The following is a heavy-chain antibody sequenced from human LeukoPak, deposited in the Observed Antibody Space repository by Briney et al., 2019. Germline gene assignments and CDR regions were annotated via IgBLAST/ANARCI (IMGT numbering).Heavy chain of an antibody. CDR2: IIPIFGTA. CDR3: ARAEYCSSTSCYRVRFDY. Sequence: SVKVSCKASGGTFSSYAISWVRQAPGQGLEWMGGIIPIFGTANYAQKFQGRVTITADKSTSTAYMELSSLRSEDTAVYYCARAEYCSSTSCYRVRFDYWGQGTLVTASS. D-gene: IGHD2-2*02. CDR1: GGTFSSYA. V-gene: IGHV1-69*06. J-gene: IGHJ4*02.